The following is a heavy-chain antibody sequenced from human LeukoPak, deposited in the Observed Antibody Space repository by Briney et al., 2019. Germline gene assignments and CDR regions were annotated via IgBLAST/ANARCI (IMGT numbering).Heavy chain of an antibody. CDR2: INPNSGGT. Sequence: ASVKVSCKASGYSFIAYHIHWVRQAPGQGLEWMGWINPNSGGTNYAQKFQGWVTMTRDTSISTAYMELSRLRSDDTAVYYCARGEGYGGIYGMDVWGQGTTVTVSS. D-gene: IGHD4-23*01. V-gene: IGHV1-2*04. J-gene: IGHJ6*02. CDR1: GYSFIAYH. CDR3: ARGEGYGGIYGMDV.